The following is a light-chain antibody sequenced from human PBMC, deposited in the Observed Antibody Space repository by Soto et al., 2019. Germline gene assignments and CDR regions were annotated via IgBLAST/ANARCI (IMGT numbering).Light chain of an antibody. CDR3: SSYVGSNNFALYV. Sequence: QSVLTQPPSASGCPGQSVTISCTGTSSDVGGYNYVSWYQQHPGKAPKLMIYEASKRPSGVPDRFSGSKSGNTASLTVSGLQAEDEADYYCSSYVGSNNFALYVFGTGTKVTVL. CDR1: SSDVGGYNY. J-gene: IGLJ1*01. V-gene: IGLV2-8*01. CDR2: EAS.